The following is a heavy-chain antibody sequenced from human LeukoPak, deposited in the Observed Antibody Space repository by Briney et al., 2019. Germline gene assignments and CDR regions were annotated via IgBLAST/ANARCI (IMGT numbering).Heavy chain of an antibody. D-gene: IGHD3-22*01. CDR2: IKQDGGET. V-gene: IGHV3-7*01. CDR3: ARGQWLLPRPFDY. CDR1: GFTFSSYW. J-gene: IGHJ4*02. Sequence: GGSLRLSCVASGFTFSSYWMSWVRQAPGKGLEWVANIKQDGGETYYVDSVKGRFTISRDNAKNSLYLQMNSLRAEDTAVYYCARGQWLLPRPFDYWGQGTLVTVSS.